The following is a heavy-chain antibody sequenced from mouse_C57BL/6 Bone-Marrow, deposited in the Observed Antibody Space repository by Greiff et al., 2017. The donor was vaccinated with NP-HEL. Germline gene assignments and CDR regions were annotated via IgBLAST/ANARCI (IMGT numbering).Heavy chain of an antibody. CDR1: GFTFSSYA. Sequence: EVQLVESGGGLVKPGGSLKLSCAASGFTFSSYAMSWVRQTPEKRLEWVATISDGGSYTYYPDNVKGRFTIARDNAKNNLYLQMSHLESEDTAMYYCARERLRRFAYWGQGTLVTVSA. CDR2: ISDGGSYT. CDR3: ARERLRRFAY. D-gene: IGHD2-2*01. J-gene: IGHJ3*01. V-gene: IGHV5-4*01.